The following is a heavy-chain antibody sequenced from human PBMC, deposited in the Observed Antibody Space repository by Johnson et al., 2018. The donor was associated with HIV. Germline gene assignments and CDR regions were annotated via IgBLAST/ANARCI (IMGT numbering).Heavy chain of an antibody. CDR1: GFTFNSYA. CDR2: ISYDGSNK. D-gene: IGHD3-22*01. CDR3: AKGEYFDVGGYYHVVMNGFDI. Sequence: VQLVESGGGVVQPGRSLRLSCAASGFTFNSYAMHWVRQAPGKGLEWVAVISYDGSNKYYADSVKGRFTISRDNSKKTLYLQMNSLRAEDTAVYYCAKGEYFDVGGYYHVVMNGFDIWGQGTRVTVSS. J-gene: IGHJ3*02. V-gene: IGHV3-30*04.